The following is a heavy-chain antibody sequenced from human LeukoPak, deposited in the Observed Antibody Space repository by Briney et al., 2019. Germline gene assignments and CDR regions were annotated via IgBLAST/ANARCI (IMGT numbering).Heavy chain of an antibody. CDR3: ARLLSRDGFNYGSYFFDY. Sequence: SETLSLTCTVSGSSISSSVYYWGCIRQPPGKGLEWIGYIDYSGSTYYNPSLMSRVTISVDTSKNQFSLKVTAVTAADTAVYYCARLLSRDGFNYGSYFFDYWGQGTLVTVSS. D-gene: IGHD5-24*01. CDR1: GSSISSSVYY. CDR2: IDYSGST. J-gene: IGHJ4*02. V-gene: IGHV4-39*01.